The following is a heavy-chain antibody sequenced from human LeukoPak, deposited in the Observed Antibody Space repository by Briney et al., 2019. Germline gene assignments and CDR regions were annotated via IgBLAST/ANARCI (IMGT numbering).Heavy chain of an antibody. J-gene: IGHJ4*02. V-gene: IGHV1-2*04. CDR2: INPNSGGT. Sequence: ASVKVSCKASGYTFTGYYMHWVRQAPGQGFEWMGWINPNSGGTNYAQKFQGWVTMTRDTSISTAYMELSRLRSDDTAVYYCAREDTAAGYDYWGQGTLVTVSS. CDR1: GYTFTGYY. CDR3: AREDTAAGYDY. D-gene: IGHD6-13*01.